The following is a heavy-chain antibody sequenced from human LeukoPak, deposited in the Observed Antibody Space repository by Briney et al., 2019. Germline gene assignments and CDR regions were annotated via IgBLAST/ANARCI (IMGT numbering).Heavy chain of an antibody. CDR3: ARGGDYYYYGMDV. J-gene: IGHJ6*02. D-gene: IGHD3-16*01. CDR1: GYSFTSYW. CDR2: IYPGDSDT. V-gene: IGHV5-51*01. Sequence: GESLKISCKGSGYSFTSYWIGWVRQMPGKGLEWMGIIYPGDSDTRYSPPFQGQVTISADQSISTAYLQWSSLKASDTAMYYCARGGDYYYYGMDVWGQGTTVTVSS.